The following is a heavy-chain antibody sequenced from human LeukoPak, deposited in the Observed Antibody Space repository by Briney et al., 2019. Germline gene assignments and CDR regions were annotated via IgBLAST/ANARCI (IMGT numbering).Heavy chain of an antibody. CDR2: IYYSGST. CDR1: GGSISSYY. J-gene: IGHJ3*02. V-gene: IGHV4-59*01. Sequence: SETLSLTCTVSGGSISSYYWSWIRQPPGKGLEWIGYIYYSGSTNYNPSLKSRVTISVDTSKNQFSLKLSSVTAADTAVYYCARLDTYYYDTTPAYAFDIWGQGTLVTVSS. D-gene: IGHD3-22*01. CDR3: ARLDTYYYDTTPAYAFDI.